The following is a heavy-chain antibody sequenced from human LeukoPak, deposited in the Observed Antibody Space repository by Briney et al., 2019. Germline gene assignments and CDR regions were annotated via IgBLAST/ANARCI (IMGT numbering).Heavy chain of an antibody. D-gene: IGHD3-22*01. CDR2: IKSKTDGGTT. V-gene: IGHV3-15*01. J-gene: IGHJ4*02. Sequence: GGSLRLSCAASGFTFSNAWMSWVRQAPGKGLEWVGRIKSKTDGGTTDYAAPVKGRFTISRDDSKNTLYLQMNSLKTEDTAVYYCTTDYYYDSSGQIDYWGQGTLVTVSS. CDR1: GFTFSNAW. CDR3: TTDYYYDSSGQIDY.